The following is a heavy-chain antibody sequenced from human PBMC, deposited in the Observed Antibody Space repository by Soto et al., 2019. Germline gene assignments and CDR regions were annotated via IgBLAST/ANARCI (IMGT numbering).Heavy chain of an antibody. Sequence: QVQLVQSGAEVKEPGSSVRVSCKASGGTFDNFIMNWVRQTPGQGLEWMGGIVPMLGTPTYAEKFKGRVTISATGTTSTMYMDVTNLRSEDTAIYYCARNGTYSSSLSQYSGMDVWGQGTTVTGSS. CDR1: GGTFDNFI. CDR3: ARNGTYSSSLSQYSGMDV. D-gene: IGHD1-26*01. J-gene: IGHJ6*02. V-gene: IGHV1-69*01. CDR2: IVPMLGTP.